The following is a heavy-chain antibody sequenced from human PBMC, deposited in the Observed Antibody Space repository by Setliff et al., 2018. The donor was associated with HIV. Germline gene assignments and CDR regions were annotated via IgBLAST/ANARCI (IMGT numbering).Heavy chain of an antibody. V-gene: IGHV4-38-2*02. CDR3: ARDHGGKDY. Sequence: SETLSLTCTVSGYSISSGYYWGWIRQPPGKGLEWIGSIYHTGSTAYNPSLKSRVTISLDTSKNQFSLQLNSMTAADTAVYYCARDHGGKDYWGQGTLVTVSS. J-gene: IGHJ4*02. CDR1: GYSISSGYY. CDR2: IYHTGST.